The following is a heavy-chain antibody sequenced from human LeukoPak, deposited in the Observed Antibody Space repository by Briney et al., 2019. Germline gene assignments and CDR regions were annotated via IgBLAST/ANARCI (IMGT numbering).Heavy chain of an antibody. Sequence: GGSLRLSCVASGFTLSSYWMSWVRQAPGKGLEWVSAISGSGGSTYYADSVKGRFTISRDNSKNTLYLQMNSLRAEDTAVYYCAKFHYYDSSGPPSWGDYWGQGTLVTVSS. J-gene: IGHJ4*02. D-gene: IGHD3-22*01. V-gene: IGHV3-23*01. CDR1: GFTLSSYW. CDR2: ISGSGGST. CDR3: AKFHYYDSSGPPSWGDY.